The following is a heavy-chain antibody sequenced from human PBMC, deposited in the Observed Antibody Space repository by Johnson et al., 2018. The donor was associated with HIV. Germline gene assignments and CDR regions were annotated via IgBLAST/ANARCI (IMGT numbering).Heavy chain of an antibody. CDR3: ARGGYCSGGRCYSIHAFDI. V-gene: IGHV3-7*04. CDR1: GFTFSNAW. CDR2: IKSDGSEK. J-gene: IGHJ3*02. D-gene: IGHD2-15*01. Sequence: VQLVESGGDLVKPGGSLRLSCAASGFTFSNAWMNWVRQAPGKGLEWVANIKSDGSEKHFVDSVKGRFTIHRDNAKNSLYMQMSSLRAEDTAMYYCARGGYCSGGRCYSIHAFDIWGQVTMVTVSS.